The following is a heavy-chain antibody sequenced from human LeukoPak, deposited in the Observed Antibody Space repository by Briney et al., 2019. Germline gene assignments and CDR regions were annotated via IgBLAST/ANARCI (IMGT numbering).Heavy chain of an antibody. D-gene: IGHD6-19*01. CDR1: GYTFTSYD. V-gene: IGHV1-8*01. J-gene: IGHJ4*02. CDR3: AREGGYSGWYLEGSDY. Sequence: ASVKVSCKASGYTFTSYDINWVRQATGQGLEWMGWMNPNSGNTGYAQKFQGRVTITRNTSISTAYMELSSLRSEDTAVYYCAREGGYSGWYLEGSDYWGQGTLVTVSS. CDR2: MNPNSGNT.